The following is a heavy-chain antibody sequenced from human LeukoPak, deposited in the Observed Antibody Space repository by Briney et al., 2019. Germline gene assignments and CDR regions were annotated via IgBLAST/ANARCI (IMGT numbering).Heavy chain of an antibody. V-gene: IGHV1-69*01. CDR1: GGTFSSYA. CDR3: ARDPNPRQAVDY. CDR2: IIPIFGTA. J-gene: IGHJ4*02. Sequence: GSSVKVSCKASGGTFSSYAISWVRQAPGQGLEWMGGIIPIFGTANYAQKFQGRVTITADESTSTAYMELSSLRSEDTAVYYCARDPNPRQAVDYWGQGTLVTVSS.